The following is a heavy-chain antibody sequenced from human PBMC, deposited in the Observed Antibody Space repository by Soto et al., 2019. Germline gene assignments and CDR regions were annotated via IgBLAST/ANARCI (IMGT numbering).Heavy chain of an antibody. D-gene: IGHD2-15*01. CDR2: MNLNSGNT. CDR1: GHTFSTYD. CDR3: ARDRPNCSGGSCYPGNLYFDY. J-gene: IGHJ4*02. Sequence: ASVKVSCKASGHTFSTYDIEWVRQATGRGLEWMGYMNLNSGNTGYVQKFRGRVTMTLHKNTSITTAYMELSRLRSDDTAVYYCARDRPNCSGGSCYPGNLYFDYWGQGTLVTVSS. V-gene: IGHV1-8*01.